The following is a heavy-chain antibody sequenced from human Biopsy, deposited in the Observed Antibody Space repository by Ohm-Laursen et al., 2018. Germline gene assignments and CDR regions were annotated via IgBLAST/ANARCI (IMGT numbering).Heavy chain of an antibody. CDR1: GGSIYNFF. J-gene: IGHJ4*02. V-gene: IGHV4-59*01. D-gene: IGHD1-26*01. Sequence: VTLSLTCTVSGGSIYNFFWSWIRQPPGQGLEWIGYIYYSGSTNYNPSLKSRVTISVDRSKNHFSLELSSVTAADTAVYYCARVGVGAPSIDYFDSWGQGALVTVSS. CDR3: ARVGVGAPSIDYFDS. CDR2: IYYSGST.